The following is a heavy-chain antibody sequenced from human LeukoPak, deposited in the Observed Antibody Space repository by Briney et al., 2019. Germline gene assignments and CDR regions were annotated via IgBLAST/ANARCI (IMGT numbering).Heavy chain of an antibody. V-gene: IGHV4-34*01. J-gene: IGHJ1*01. D-gene: IGHD2-2*02. CDR3: ARGRYQLLYGYFQH. CDR2: INHSGST. Sequence: SETLSLTCTVSSGSISSYYWSWIRQPPGKGLEWIGEINHSGSTNYNPSLKSRVTISVDTSKNQFSLKLSSVTAADTAVYYCARGRYQLLYGYFQHWGQGTLVTVSS. CDR1: SGSISSYY.